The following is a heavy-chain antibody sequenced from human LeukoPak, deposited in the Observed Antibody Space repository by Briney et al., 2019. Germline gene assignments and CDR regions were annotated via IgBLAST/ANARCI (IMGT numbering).Heavy chain of an antibody. D-gene: IGHD2-15*01. J-gene: IGHJ4*02. CDR3: ARDQRYCSGGNCYFFDY. Sequence: PSETLSLTCTVSGGSISSGDYYWSWIRQPPGKGLEWIGYIYYSGSTYYNPSLKSRVTISVDTSKNQFSLKLSSVTAADTAVYYCARDQRYCSGGNCYFFDYWGQGTLVTVSS. CDR1: GGSISSGDYY. CDR2: IYYSGST. V-gene: IGHV4-30-4*01.